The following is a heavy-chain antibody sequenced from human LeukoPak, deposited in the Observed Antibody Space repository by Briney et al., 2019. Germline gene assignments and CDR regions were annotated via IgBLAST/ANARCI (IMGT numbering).Heavy chain of an antibody. J-gene: IGHJ4*02. CDR2: IKQDGSEK. Sequence: PGRSLRLSCAASGFTFSRSSMHWVRQAPGKGLEWVANIKQDGSEKYYVDSVKGRFTISRDNAKNSLYLQMNSLRAEDTAVYYCARDSCSGGSCYPPDASDYWGQGTLVTVSS. V-gene: IGHV3-7*01. CDR1: GFTFSRSS. D-gene: IGHD2-15*01. CDR3: ARDSCSGGSCYPPDASDY.